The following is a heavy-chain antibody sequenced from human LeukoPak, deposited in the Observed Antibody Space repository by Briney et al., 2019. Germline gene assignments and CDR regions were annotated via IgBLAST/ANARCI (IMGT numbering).Heavy chain of an antibody. CDR1: GFTFSSYG. CDR3: AKALGTAAAAFDI. J-gene: IGHJ3*02. D-gene: IGHD6-13*01. CDR2: ISYDGSNK. V-gene: IGHV3-30*18. Sequence: GGSLRLSCAASGFTFSSYGMHWVRQAPGKGLEWVAVISYDGSNKYYADSVKGRFTISRDNSKNTLYLQMNSLRAEDTAVYYCAKALGTAAAAFDIWGQGTMVTVSS.